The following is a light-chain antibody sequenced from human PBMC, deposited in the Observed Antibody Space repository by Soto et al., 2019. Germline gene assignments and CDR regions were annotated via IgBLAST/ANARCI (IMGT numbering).Light chain of an antibody. J-gene: IGLJ3*02. V-gene: IGLV1-47*02. CDR1: SSNIGNNY. CDR3: ASWDDSLSAWL. Sequence: QSVLTQPPSVSAAPGQKVTISCSGSSSNIGNNYVSWYQQLPGTAPKLLIYTDNQRPSGVPDRFSGSKSGTSASLAISGLRSEDDADYYCASWDDSLSAWLFGGGTKLTVL. CDR2: TDN.